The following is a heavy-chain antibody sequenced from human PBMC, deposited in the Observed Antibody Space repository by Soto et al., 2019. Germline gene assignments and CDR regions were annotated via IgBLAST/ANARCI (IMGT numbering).Heavy chain of an antibody. CDR2: IYHSGST. D-gene: IGHD2-8*01. V-gene: IGHV4-4*02. CDR3: ARGGGVYATLFYY. Sequence: QVQLQESGPGLVKPSGTLSLTCAVSSGSISSSNWWSWVRQPPGKGLEWIGEIYHSGSTNYNPSLQTQVTLSVDKSKNQFSPKVSSVTPEDTAGYYCARGGGVYATLFYYWGQGTLVTVSS. CDR1: SGSISSSNW. J-gene: IGHJ4*02.